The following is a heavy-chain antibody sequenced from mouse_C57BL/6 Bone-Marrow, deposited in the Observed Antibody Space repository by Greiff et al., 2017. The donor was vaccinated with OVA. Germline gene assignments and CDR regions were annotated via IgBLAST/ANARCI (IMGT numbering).Heavy chain of an antibody. V-gene: IGHV5-9-1*02. D-gene: IGHD2-3*01. J-gene: IGHJ4*01. Sequence: EVMLVESGEGLVKPGGSLKLSCAASGFTFSSYAMSWVRQTPEKRLEWVAYISRGGDYIYYADTVKGRFTISRDNARNTLYLQMSSLKSEDTAMYYCTRRMVRGAMDYWGQGTSVTVSS. CDR1: GFTFSSYA. CDR3: TRRMVRGAMDY. CDR2: ISRGGDYI.